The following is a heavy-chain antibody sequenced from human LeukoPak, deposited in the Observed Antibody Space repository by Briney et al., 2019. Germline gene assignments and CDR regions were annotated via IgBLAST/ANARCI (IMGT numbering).Heavy chain of an antibody. CDR2: ITSSGNTI. V-gene: IGHV3-11*04. CDR3: ATRWGYFDY. CDR1: GFTFSDYY. Sequence: GGSLRLPCAASGFTFSDYYMSWIRQAPGKGLEWISYITSSGNTIYYADSVKGRFTISRDNAKNSLYLQMNSLRAEDTAVYYCATRWGYFDYWGQGTLVTVSS. J-gene: IGHJ4*02. D-gene: IGHD3-16*01.